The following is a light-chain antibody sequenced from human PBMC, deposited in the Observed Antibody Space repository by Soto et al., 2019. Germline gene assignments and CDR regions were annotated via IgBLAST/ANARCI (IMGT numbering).Light chain of an antibody. J-gene: IGKJ4*01. CDR2: WAS. CDR1: QSVLYSSNNKNY. Sequence: DIVMTQSPDSLAVSLGERATINCKSSQSVLYSSNNKNYLAWYQQKPGQPPKLLIYWASTRESGVPDRFSGSGSGTDFPLTISSLQAEDVAVYYCQQYYRTPLTVGGGTKVEIK. CDR3: QQYYRTPLT. V-gene: IGKV4-1*01.